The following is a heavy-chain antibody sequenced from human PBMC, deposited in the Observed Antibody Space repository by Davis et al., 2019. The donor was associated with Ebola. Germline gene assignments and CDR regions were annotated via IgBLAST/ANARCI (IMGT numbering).Heavy chain of an antibody. Sequence: GESLKISCTASGFTFGDYAMSWFRQAPGKGLEWVGFIRSKAYGGTTEYAASVKGRFAISRDDSKSIAYLQMNSLKTEDTAVYYCTRDDFYDSSNYYYHYGMDVWGKGTTVTVSS. V-gene: IGHV3-49*03. D-gene: IGHD3-22*01. CDR2: IRSKAYGGTT. CDR1: GFTFGDYA. CDR3: TRDDFYDSSNYYYHYGMDV. J-gene: IGHJ6*04.